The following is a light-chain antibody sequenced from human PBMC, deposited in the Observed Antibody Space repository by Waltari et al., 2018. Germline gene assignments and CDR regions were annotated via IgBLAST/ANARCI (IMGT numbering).Light chain of an antibody. J-gene: IGKJ1*01. Sequence: DIKMTQSPSSMSASVGERVTITCRASQSISSYLNWYQQKPGKAPKLLIYAASSLQSGVPSRFSGSGSGTDFTLTISSLQPEDFATYYCQQSYSTPRTFGQGTKVEIK. CDR3: QQSYSTPRT. V-gene: IGKV1-39*01. CDR1: QSISSY. CDR2: AAS.